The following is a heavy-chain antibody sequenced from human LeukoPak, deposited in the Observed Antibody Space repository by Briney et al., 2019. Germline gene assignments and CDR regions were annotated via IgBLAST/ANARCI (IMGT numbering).Heavy chain of an antibody. CDR2: IYTSGST. J-gene: IGHJ6*03. V-gene: IGHV4-4*07. Sequence: SETLPLTCTVSGGSISSYYWSWIRQPAGKGLEWIGRIYTSGSTNYNPSLKSRVTMSVDTSKNQFSLKLSSVTAADTAVYYCATESVVPAARQESYYYYYMDVWGKGTTVTVSS. CDR3: ATESVVPAARQESYYYYYMDV. D-gene: IGHD2-2*01. CDR1: GGSISSYY.